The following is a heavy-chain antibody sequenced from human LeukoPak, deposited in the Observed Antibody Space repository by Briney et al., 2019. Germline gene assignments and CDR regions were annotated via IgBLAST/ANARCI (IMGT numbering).Heavy chain of an antibody. V-gene: IGHV3-33*03. J-gene: IGHJ4*02. CDR3: AKDAQRGFDYSNSLQY. D-gene: IGHD4-11*01. CDR2: IWSDGTNE. CDR1: GFTFSHFG. Sequence: GRSLRLSCAASGFTFSHFGMHWVRQAPGKGLEWVAVIWSDGTNEYYTDSMKGRFSISRDNSKNTVSLQMNSLRTEDTAVYFCAKDAQRGFDYSNSLQYWGQGTLVTVSS.